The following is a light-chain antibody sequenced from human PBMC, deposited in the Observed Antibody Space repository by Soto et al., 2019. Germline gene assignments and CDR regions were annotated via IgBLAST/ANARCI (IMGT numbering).Light chain of an antibody. CDR1: QSISSY. CDR3: QQSYSTPWT. CDR2: AAS. Sequence: DIQMTESASSLSATVGARVTITCRASQSISSYLNWYQQKPGKAPKLLSYAASSLQRGVPSRFSGSGSGTDFTLTISSLKPEDFETYYCQQSYSTPWTFGQGTKVYIK. V-gene: IGKV1-39*01. J-gene: IGKJ1*01.